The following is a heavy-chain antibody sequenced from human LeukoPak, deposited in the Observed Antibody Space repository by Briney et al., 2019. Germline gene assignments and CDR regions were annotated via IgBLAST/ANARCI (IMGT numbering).Heavy chain of an antibody. Sequence: ASEKVSCKTSGYTFIGYYIHWVRQAPGQGLEWMGWINPKNGGANYAPRFQGRVTMTRDRSISTVYMELSGLTSDDTAMYYCARASFWESPINWFDPWGQGTLVTVSS. CDR2: INPKNGGA. J-gene: IGHJ5*02. CDR3: ARASFWESPINWFDP. V-gene: IGHV1-2*07. CDR1: GYTFIGYY. D-gene: IGHD3-16*01.